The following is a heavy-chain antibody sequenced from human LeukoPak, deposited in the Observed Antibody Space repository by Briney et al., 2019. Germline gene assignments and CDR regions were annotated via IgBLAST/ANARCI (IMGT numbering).Heavy chain of an antibody. Sequence: GGSLRLSCTASGFIFSGSWMAWIRQAPGKGLEWVAIIKKDGSEKYYVDSMKGRFTISRDNAKNSLFLQMNSLRAEDTATYYCTTDTWYSAGHWGQGTLVTVSS. V-gene: IGHV3-7*03. CDR3: TTDTWYSAGH. D-gene: IGHD2-15*01. CDR2: IKKDGSEK. CDR1: GFIFSGSW. J-gene: IGHJ4*02.